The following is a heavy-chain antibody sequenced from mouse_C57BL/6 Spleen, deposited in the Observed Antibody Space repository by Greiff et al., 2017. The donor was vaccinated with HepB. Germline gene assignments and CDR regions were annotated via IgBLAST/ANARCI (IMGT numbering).Heavy chain of an antibody. CDR1: GFSLTSYG. D-gene: IGHD1-1*01. CDR3: ARKRGYYGSSYSWYFDV. Sequence: VQRVESGPGLVQPSQSLSITCTVSGFSLTSYGVHWVRQSPGKGLEWLGVIWSGGSTDYNAAFISRLSISKDNSKSQVFFKMNSLQADDTAIYYCARKRGYYGSSYSWYFDVWGTGTTVTVSS. J-gene: IGHJ1*03. CDR2: IWSGGST. V-gene: IGHV2-2*01.